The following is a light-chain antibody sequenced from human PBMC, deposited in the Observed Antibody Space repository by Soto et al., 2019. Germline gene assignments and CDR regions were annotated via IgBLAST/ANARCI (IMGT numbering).Light chain of an antibody. CDR1: QSISTW. J-gene: IGKJ3*01. CDR2: GAS. Sequence: DIQMTQSPSTLSASVGDRVTITCRASQSISTWLAWYQQKPGKAPKVLIYGASSLESGVPSRFSGSGSGTEFTLNISSLQPDDFATYYCQQYKNYLTLGTGTKVAIK. V-gene: IGKV1-5*01. CDR3: QQYKNYLT.